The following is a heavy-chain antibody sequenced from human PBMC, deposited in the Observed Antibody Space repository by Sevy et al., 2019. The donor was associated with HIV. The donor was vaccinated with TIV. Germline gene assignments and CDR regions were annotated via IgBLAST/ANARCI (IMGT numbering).Heavy chain of an antibody. Sequence: GGSLRLSCAASGFTFSSYSMNWVRQAPGKGLEWVSSISSSSSYIHYVDSVKGRFTISRDNAKNSLFLQMNSLRAEDTAVYYCARDIVVVTAILDYWGQGTLVTVSS. CDR2: ISSSSSYI. V-gene: IGHV3-21*01. CDR1: GFTFSSYS. J-gene: IGHJ4*02. CDR3: ARDIVVVTAILDY. D-gene: IGHD2-21*02.